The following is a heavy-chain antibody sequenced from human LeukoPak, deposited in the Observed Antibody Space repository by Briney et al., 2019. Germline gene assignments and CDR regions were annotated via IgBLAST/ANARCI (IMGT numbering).Heavy chain of an antibody. V-gene: IGHV4-61*01. CDR2: IYYSGST. D-gene: IGHD3-10*01. CDR1: GGSISSGSYY. J-gene: IGHJ5*02. Sequence: SETPSLTCIVSGGSISSGSYYWSWIRQPPGKGLEWIGYIYYSGSTNYNPSLKSRVTISVDTSKNQFSLKLSSVTAADTAVYYCARDGLLWFGELSPYNWFDPWGQGTLVTVSS. CDR3: ARDGLLWFGELSPYNWFDP.